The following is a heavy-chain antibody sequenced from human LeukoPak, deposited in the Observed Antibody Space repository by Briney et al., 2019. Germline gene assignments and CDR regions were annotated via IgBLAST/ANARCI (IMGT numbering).Heavy chain of an antibody. V-gene: IGHV6-1*01. CDR2: TYFRSKLYN. CDR1: GDSVCSNSGA. J-gene: IGHJ5*02. Sequence: ASQKLSLNCAIAGDSVCSNSGAWHCIRQSPSRGLEWLGRTYFRSKLYNDYAVSVKSRITINPDTSKNQFSLHLNSVTPEDTAVYYCARTGYSSTWVPWGFDPWGQGTLVTVSS. D-gene: IGHD6-13*01. CDR3: ARTGYSSTWVPWGFDP.